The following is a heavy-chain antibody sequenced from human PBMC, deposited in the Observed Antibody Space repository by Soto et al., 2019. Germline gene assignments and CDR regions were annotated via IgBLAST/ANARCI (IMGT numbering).Heavy chain of an antibody. Sequence: GGSLRLSCAASGFTFSSYGLHWVRQAPGKGLEWVALISYDGSNKYYADSVKGRFTISRDNSENTLYLQMNSLRAEDTAVYYCEKEAKRPSQRPVLGRGYYDSSAYPKYFDLWGRGTLVTVSS. J-gene: IGHJ2*01. D-gene: IGHD3-22*01. V-gene: IGHV3-30*18. CDR2: ISYDGSNK. CDR3: EKEAKRPSQRPVLGRGYYDSSAYPKYFDL. CDR1: GFTFSSYG.